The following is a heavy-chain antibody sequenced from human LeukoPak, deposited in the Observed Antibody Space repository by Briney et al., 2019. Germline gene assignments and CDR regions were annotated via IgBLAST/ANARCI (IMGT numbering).Heavy chain of an antibody. D-gene: IGHD2-2*02. V-gene: IGHV1-46*01. Sequence: ASVKVSCKASGYTFTSYYMHWVRQAPGQGLEWLGIINPSGGSTSYAQKFQGRVTMTEDTSTDTAYMELSSLRSEDTAVYYCATDFRACSSTSCYSWFDPWGQGTLVTVSS. J-gene: IGHJ5*02. CDR1: GYTFTSYY. CDR2: INPSGGST. CDR3: ATDFRACSSTSCYSWFDP.